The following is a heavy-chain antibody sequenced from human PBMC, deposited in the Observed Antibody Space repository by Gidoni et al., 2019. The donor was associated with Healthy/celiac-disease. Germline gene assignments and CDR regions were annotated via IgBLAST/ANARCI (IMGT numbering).Heavy chain of an antibody. Sequence: EVQLVESGGGVVRPGGSLRLSCAASGFTFAVYGMSWVRQAPGKGLEWVSGINWNGGSTGYADSVKGRFTISRDNAKNSLYLQMNSLRAEDTALYYCARDGSSYYDILTGYYIPPAWDYWGQGTLVTVSS. CDR3: ARDGSSYYDILTGYYIPPAWDY. CDR2: INWNGGST. D-gene: IGHD3-9*01. CDR1: GFTFAVYG. J-gene: IGHJ4*02. V-gene: IGHV3-20*04.